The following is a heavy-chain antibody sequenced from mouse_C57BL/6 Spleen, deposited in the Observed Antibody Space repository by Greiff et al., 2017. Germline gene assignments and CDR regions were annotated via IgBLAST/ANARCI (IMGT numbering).Heavy chain of an antibody. J-gene: IGHJ2*01. CDR2: IWWDDDK. V-gene: IGHV8-8*01. CDR1: GFSLSTFGMG. Sequence: LKESGPGILQPSPTLSLTCSFSGFSLSTFGMGVGWIRQPSGKGLEWLAHIWWDDDKYYNPALKSRLTISKETSKNQVFLKIAHVDTADTATYYCARSLYGNYSGFDYWGQGTTLTVSS. D-gene: IGHD2-1*01. CDR3: ARSLYGNYSGFDY.